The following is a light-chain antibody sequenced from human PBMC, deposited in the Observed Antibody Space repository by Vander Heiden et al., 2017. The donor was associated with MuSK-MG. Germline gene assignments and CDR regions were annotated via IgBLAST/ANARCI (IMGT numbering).Light chain of an antibody. CDR1: PHVSSGY. Sequence: EIVFTQSPGTLSFTLVERDTLSCRASPHVSSGYLAWYQQKPGQAPRLLIYGVSTRATGIPDRFSGSGSGTDFTLTISRLEPEDFEVYYCQQYGISPLTFGGGTKVEIK. CDR2: GVS. V-gene: IGKV3-20*01. CDR3: QQYGISPLT. J-gene: IGKJ4*01.